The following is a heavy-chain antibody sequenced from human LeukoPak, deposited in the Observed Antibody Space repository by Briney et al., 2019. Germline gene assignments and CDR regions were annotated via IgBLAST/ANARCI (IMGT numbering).Heavy chain of an antibody. V-gene: IGHV3-30*04. J-gene: IGHJ4*02. CDR2: ISYDGSNK. D-gene: IGHD6-13*01. CDR1: GFTFSSYA. CDR3: ARDDYSSSWLDFDY. Sequence: GGSLRLPCAASGFTFSSYAMHRVRQAPGKGLEWVAVISYDGSNKYYADSVKGRFTISRDNSKNTLYLQMNSLRAEDTAVYYCARDDYSSSWLDFDYWGQGTLVTVSS.